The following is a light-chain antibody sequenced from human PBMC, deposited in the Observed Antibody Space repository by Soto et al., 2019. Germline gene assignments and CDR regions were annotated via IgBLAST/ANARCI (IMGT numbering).Light chain of an antibody. Sequence: DIQMTQSPYSLSASVGDRVTITCRPSQGIGTALAWYQQKPGAVPKLLVHTASTLQSGVPSRFSGSGSGTDFTLTISSLQPEDVATYYCQKYDRAPTFGPGTKVDIK. CDR1: QGIGTA. CDR2: TAS. CDR3: QKYDRAPT. V-gene: IGKV1-27*01. J-gene: IGKJ1*01.